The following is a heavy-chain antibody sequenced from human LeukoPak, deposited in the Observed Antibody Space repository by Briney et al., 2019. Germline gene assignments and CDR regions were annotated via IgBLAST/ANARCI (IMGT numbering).Heavy chain of an antibody. CDR1: GFDFSNYW. D-gene: IGHD3-10*01. Sequence: GGSLRLSCAASGFDFSNYWMSWVRQAPGKGLEWVANIRYDETEKFFADSVKGRFTISRDNAKNSLFLQMNSLRVEDTAVCYCARDGGGFGYWGQGTLVTVSS. V-gene: IGHV3-7*04. CDR2: IRYDETEK. J-gene: IGHJ4*02. CDR3: ARDGGGFGY.